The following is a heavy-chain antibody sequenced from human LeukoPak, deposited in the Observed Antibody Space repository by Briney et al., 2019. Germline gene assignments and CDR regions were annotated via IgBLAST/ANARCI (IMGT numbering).Heavy chain of an antibody. V-gene: IGHV1-46*02. Sequence: ASVKVSSKASGYTFNTYYMHWVRQAPGQGLEWRGIIDPSGGSTSYGQKSQGRVTMTRDTSISTAYMELSRLRSDDTAVYYCARDRYYDSSGPGYWGQGTLVTVS. D-gene: IGHD3-22*01. CDR1: GYTFNTYY. CDR3: ARDRYYDSSGPGY. CDR2: IDPSGGST. J-gene: IGHJ4*02.